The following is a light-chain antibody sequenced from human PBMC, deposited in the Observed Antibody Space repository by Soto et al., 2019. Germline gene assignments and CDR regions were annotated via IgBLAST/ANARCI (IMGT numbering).Light chain of an antibody. J-gene: IGLJ3*02. V-gene: IGLV2-8*01. CDR3: TSYTTGSIRIA. CDR1: SSDVGGYDY. Sequence: QSALTQPPSASGSPGQSVTISCTGTSSDVGGYDYVSWYQQHPGKAPKLMIYEVTIRPSGVSDRFSGSKSGSTAFLTVSGLQAEDEADYYCTSYTTGSIRIAFGGGTKLTVL. CDR2: EVT.